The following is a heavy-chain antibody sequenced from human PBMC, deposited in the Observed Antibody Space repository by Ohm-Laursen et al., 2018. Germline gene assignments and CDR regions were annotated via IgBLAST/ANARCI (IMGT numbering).Heavy chain of an antibody. CDR1: GFTFSSYW. D-gene: IGHD6-19*01. V-gene: IGHV3-74*01. Sequence: SLRLSCAASGFTFSSYWMHWVRQAPGKGLVWVSRINSDGSSTSYADSVKGRFTISRDNAKNTLYLQMNSLRVEDTAVYYCASQIAVSGTQVGYWGQGTLVTVSS. J-gene: IGHJ4*02. CDR2: INSDGSST. CDR3: ASQIAVSGTQVGY.